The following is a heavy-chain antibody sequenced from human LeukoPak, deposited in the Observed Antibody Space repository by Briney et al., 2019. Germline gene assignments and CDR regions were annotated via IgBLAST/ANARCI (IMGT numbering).Heavy chain of an antibody. CDR1: GDSVSSNSVT. V-gene: IGHV6-1*01. CDR2: TYYRSTWYN. J-gene: IGHJ5*02. CDR3: ARRLTQYDCFDP. D-gene: IGHD2-2*01. Sequence: SQTLSLTCAISGDSVSSNSVTWNWIRQSPSRGLGWLGRTYYRSTWYNDYAVSVRGRITVNPDTSKNQFSLHLNSVTPEDTAVYYCARRLTQYDCFDPWGQGILVTVSS.